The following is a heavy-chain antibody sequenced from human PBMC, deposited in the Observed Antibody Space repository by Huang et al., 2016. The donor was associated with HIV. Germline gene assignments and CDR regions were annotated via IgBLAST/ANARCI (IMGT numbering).Heavy chain of an antibody. J-gene: IGHJ4*02. CDR2: IYYSGST. Sequence: QLQLQESGPGLVKPSETLSLTCTVSGGSIRSDNYYWGWIRQPPGTGLEWIGSIYYSGSTYYHPSLERRVTITGDTSKNQFSLKMRSVTAADTAVYYCARLPGSITMIRGVITDPYWGQGTLVTVSS. CDR1: GGSIRSDNYY. D-gene: IGHD3-10*01. V-gene: IGHV4-39*01. CDR3: ARLPGSITMIRGVITDPY.